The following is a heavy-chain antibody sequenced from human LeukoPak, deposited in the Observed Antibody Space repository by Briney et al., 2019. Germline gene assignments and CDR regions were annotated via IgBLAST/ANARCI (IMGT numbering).Heavy chain of an antibody. D-gene: IGHD6-6*01. CDR3: ARCPTYSSSYYFDY. CDR2: IYTSGST. V-gene: IGHV4-4*07. CDR1: GGSISSYY. Sequence: SETLSLTCTVSGGSISSYYWSWNRQPAGKGLEWIGRIYTSGSTNYNPSLKSRVTMSVDTSKNQFSLKLSSVTAADTAVYYCARCPTYSSSYYFDYWGQGTLVTVSS. J-gene: IGHJ4*02.